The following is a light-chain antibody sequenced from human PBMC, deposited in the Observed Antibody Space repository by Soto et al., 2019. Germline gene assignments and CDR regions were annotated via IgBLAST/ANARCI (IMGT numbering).Light chain of an antibody. V-gene: IGKV3-20*01. CDR2: DVS. CDR3: QQYGRSPT. CDR1: QSVSSNY. Sequence: ETVLTQYPGTLSLSPGERATLSCRSSQSVSSNYLAWYQQKPGQAPRLLIYDVSSRATGIPDRFSGSGSGTDFTLTISRLEPKDFAMYYCQQYGRSPTFGQGTKVEIK. J-gene: IGKJ1*01.